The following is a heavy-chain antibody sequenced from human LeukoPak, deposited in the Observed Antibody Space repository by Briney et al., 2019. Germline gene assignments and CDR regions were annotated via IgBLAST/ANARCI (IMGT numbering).Heavy chain of an antibody. D-gene: IGHD2-2*01. CDR1: GGSISSGGYY. CDR3: ARAHRYCSSTSCQYYFDY. V-gene: IGHV4-31*03. CDR2: IYYSGST. Sequence: SETLSLTCTVSGGSISSGGYYWSWIRQHPGKGLEWIGYIYYSGSTYYNPSLKSRVTISVDTSKNQFSLKLSSVTAAGTAVYYCARAHRYCSSTSCQYYFDYWGQGTLVTVSS. J-gene: IGHJ4*02.